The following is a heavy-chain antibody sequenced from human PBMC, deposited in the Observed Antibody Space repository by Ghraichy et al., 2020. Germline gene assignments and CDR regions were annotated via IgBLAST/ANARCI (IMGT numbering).Heavy chain of an antibody. CDR2: ISGSGGGT. CDR1: GFTFSSNG. D-gene: IGHD6-19*01. CDR3: AKRGAYASGWSFDY. Sequence: GGSLRLSCAASGFTFSSNGMTWVRQAPGKGLEWVSGISGSGGGTYYADSVKGRFTISRDNSKNTLYFQMNSLRAEDTAVYYCAKRGAYASGWSFDYWGQGILVTVSS. J-gene: IGHJ4*02. V-gene: IGHV3-23*01.